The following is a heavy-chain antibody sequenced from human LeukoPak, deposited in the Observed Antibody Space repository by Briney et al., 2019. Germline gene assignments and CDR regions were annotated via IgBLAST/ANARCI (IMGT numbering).Heavy chain of an antibody. D-gene: IGHD2-15*01. CDR2: MNPNSGHT. CDR3: ARALGYCSGGSCSNYYYYGMDV. CDR1: GYTFTSYD. Sequence: ASVKVSCKASGYTFTSYDINWVRQATGQGLEWMGWMNPNSGHTGYAQKFQGRVTMTRNTSISTAYMELSSLRSEDTAVYYCARALGYCSGGSCSNYYYYGMDVWGQGTTVAVSS. V-gene: IGHV1-8*01. J-gene: IGHJ6*02.